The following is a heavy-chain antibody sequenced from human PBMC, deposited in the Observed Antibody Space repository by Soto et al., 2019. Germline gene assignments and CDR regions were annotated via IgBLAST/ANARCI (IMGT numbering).Heavy chain of an antibody. D-gene: IGHD6-19*01. V-gene: IGHV3-23*01. CDR1: GFNFKKFA. Sequence: EVQLLESGGGVVQPGGSLRLSCVASGFNFKKFAMAWVRQAAGVGREGASGIRCCGGSASYADSVKGRFSIARDDSKNTVSLQLNSLRVEDTAQYYCAKADGQQWLIPHLDNWGQGTLVTVS. J-gene: IGHJ4*02. CDR3: AKADGQQWLIPHLDN. CDR2: IRCCGGSA.